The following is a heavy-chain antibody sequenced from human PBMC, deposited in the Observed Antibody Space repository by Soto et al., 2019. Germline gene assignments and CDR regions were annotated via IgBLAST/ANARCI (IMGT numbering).Heavy chain of an antibody. Sequence: QVQLVESGGGVVQPGRSLRLSCAASGFTFSSYGMHWVRQAPGKGLEWVAVIWYDGSNKYYADSVKGRFTISRDNSKNTLYLQMERLRAEDTAVYYCARDRGAYCGGDCYSGFDYWGQGTLVTVSS. CDR2: IWYDGSNK. V-gene: IGHV3-33*01. J-gene: IGHJ4*02. CDR1: GFTFSSYG. D-gene: IGHD2-21*02. CDR3: ARDRGAYCGGDCYSGFDY.